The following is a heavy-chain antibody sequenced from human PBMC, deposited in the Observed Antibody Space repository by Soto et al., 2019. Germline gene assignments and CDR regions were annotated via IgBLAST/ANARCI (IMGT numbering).Heavy chain of an antibody. Sequence: EVQLVESGGGLVQPGGSLRLSCAASGFTFSSYWMSWVRQAPGKGLEWVANIKQDGSEKYYVDSVKGRFTISRDNAKNSLYLQMNSLRAEDTAVYYCARVDSSGYDYFDYWGQGTLVTVSS. J-gene: IGHJ4*02. CDR1: GFTFSSYW. CDR3: ARVDSSGYDYFDY. CDR2: IKQDGSEK. V-gene: IGHV3-7*05. D-gene: IGHD3-22*01.